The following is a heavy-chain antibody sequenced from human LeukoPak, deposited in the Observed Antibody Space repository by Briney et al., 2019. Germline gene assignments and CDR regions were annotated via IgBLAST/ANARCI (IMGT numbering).Heavy chain of an antibody. CDR3: ARLVGATVTEDFDY. CDR2: INPNSGGT. CDR1: GYTFTGYY. D-gene: IGHD1-26*01. V-gene: IGHV1-2*06. J-gene: IGHJ4*02. Sequence: ASVKVSCKASGYTFTGYYMRWVRQAPGQGLEWMGRINPNSGGTNYAQKFQGRVTMTRDTSISTAYTELSRLRSDDTAVYYCARLVGATVTEDFDYWGQGTLVTVSS.